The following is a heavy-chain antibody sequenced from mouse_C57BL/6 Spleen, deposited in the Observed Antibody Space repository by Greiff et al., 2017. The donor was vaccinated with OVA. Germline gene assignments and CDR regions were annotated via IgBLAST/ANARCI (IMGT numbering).Heavy chain of an antibody. V-gene: IGHV5-4*01. CDR2: ISDGGSYT. Sequence: EVQLKESGGGLVKPGGSLKLSCAASGFTFSSYAMSWVRQTPEKRLEWVATISDGGSYTYYPDNVKGRFTISRDNAKNNLYLQMSHLKSEDTAMYYCARDSNPFAYWGQGTLVTVSA. J-gene: IGHJ3*01. CDR3: ARDSNPFAY. D-gene: IGHD2-5*01. CDR1: GFTFSSYA.